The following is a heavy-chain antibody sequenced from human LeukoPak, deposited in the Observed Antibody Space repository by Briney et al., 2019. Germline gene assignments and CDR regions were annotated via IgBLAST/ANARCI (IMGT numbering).Heavy chain of an antibody. J-gene: IGHJ4*02. D-gene: IGHD3-22*01. CDR1: GGSFSGYY. CDR2: INHSGST. V-gene: IGHV4-34*01. CDR3: ARGLRVVVITTSSLSFDY. Sequence: SETLSLTCAVYGGSFSGYYWSWVRQPPGKGLEWIGEINHSGSTNYNPSLKSRVTISVDTSKNQFSLKLSSVTAADTAVYYCARGLRVVVITTSSLSFDYCGQGTLVTVSS.